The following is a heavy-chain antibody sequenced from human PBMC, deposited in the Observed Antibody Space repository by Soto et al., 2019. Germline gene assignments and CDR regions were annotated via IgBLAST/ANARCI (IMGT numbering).Heavy chain of an antibody. CDR1: GITFGRRA. D-gene: IGHD3-10*01. CDR3: ERGSTDSYPGSRIFDF. J-gene: IGHJ4*02. V-gene: IGHV3-23*01. Sequence: GSLRLACLASGITFGRRAVGWDRQAPGEGLEGVSTMTDSGGDEKYADSVRGRFAISRNSSNKTLYLEMRRLTGEGSAIYYGERGSTDSYPGSRIFDFWGRGTLVTVSS. CDR2: MTDSGGDE.